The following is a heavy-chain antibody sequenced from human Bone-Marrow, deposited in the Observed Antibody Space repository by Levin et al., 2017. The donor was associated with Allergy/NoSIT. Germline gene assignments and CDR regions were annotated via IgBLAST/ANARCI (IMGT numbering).Heavy chain of an antibody. V-gene: IGHV1-2*02. D-gene: IGHD3-3*01. CDR3: ARERSITIFGVVPTKTFDY. CDR2: INPNSGDT. Sequence: KISCKASGYTFTGYYLHWVRQAPGQGLEWMGWINPNSGDTNSAQKFQGRVTMTRDTSITTAYMELSRLTSDDTAVYYCARERSITIFGVVPTKTFDYWGQGTLVTVSS. CDR1: GYTFTGYY. J-gene: IGHJ4*02.